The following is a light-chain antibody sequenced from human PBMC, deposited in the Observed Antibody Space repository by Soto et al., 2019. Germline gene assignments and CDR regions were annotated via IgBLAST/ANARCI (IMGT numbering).Light chain of an antibody. Sequence: EIVLTQSPATLSLSPGERATLSCRASQSVSRYLAWYQQKPGQAPRLLIYDASNRATGIPARFSGSGSGTDFTLTISSLEPEDFAVYYCQQRTNWPPLFTFGPGPKVDIK. V-gene: IGKV3-11*01. CDR1: QSVSRY. CDR2: DAS. CDR3: QQRTNWPPLFT. J-gene: IGKJ3*01.